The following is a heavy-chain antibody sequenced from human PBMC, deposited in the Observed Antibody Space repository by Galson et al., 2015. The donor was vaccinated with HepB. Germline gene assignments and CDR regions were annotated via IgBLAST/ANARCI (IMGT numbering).Heavy chain of an antibody. CDR2: ISSSSSYI. Sequence: SLRLSCAASGFTFSSYSMNWVRQAPGKGLEWVSSISSSSSYIYYADSVRGRFTISRDNAKNSLYLQMNSLRAEDTAVYYCARALRYYGMDVWGQGTTVTVSS. CDR1: GFTFSSYS. CDR3: ARALRYYGMDV. V-gene: IGHV3-21*01. D-gene: IGHD4-17*01. J-gene: IGHJ6*02.